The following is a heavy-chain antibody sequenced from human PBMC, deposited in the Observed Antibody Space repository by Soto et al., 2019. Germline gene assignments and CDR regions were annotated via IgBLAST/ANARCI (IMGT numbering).Heavy chain of an antibody. CDR2: MNPNSGNT. CDR1: GYTFTSYD. D-gene: IGHD2-15*01. CDR3: AREPVVVVVGLDY. Sequence: ASVKVSCKASGYTFTSYDINWVRQATGQGLEWMGWMNPNSGNTGYALKFQGRVTMTRNTSISTAYMELSSLRSEDTAVYYCAREPVVVVVGLDYWGQGTLVTVYS. J-gene: IGHJ4*02. V-gene: IGHV1-8*01.